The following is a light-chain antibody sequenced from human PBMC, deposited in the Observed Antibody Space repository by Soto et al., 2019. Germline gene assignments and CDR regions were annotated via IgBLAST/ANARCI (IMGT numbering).Light chain of an antibody. CDR2: GAS. J-gene: IGKJ2*01. V-gene: IGKV3-20*01. CDR1: QSLSSSY. Sequence: EIVLTQSPGTLSLSPGERATLSCRASQSLSSSYLAWYQQKPGQAPRLLIYGASSRATGIPDRFSGSGSGTDFTLTISRLEPEDFAVYYCQQYGSSLMYTFGQGTKLEIK. CDR3: QQYGSSLMYT.